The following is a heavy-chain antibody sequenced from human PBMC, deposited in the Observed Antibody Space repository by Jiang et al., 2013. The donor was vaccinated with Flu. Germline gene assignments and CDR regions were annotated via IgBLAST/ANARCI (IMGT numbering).Heavy chain of an antibody. D-gene: IGHD2-21*02. J-gene: IGHJ6*02. CDR3: ARAPIAYCGGDCYSYYYYGMDV. V-gene: IGHV6-1*01. Sequence: NSAAWNWIRQSPSRGLEWLGRTYYRSKWYNDYAVSVKSRITINPDTSKNQFSLQLNSVTPEDTAVYYCARAPIAYCGGDCYSYYYYGMDVWGQGTTVTVSS. CDR1: NSAA. CDR2: TYYRSKWYN.